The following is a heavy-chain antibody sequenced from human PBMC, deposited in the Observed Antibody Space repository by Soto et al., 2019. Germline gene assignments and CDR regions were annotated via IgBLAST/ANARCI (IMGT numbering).Heavy chain of an antibody. CDR2: SSSSGNT. Sequence: PXETLALTCTVPDCYISNSDYFWSWIRQSPGKGLECIGYSSSSGNTYYNPSLKNRATLSVDTSKNQFSLRLTSVTVEDTAVYYCARGSDVLARGATFFDSWGQGSLVTVSS. CDR3: ARGSDVLARGATFFDS. J-gene: IGHJ4*02. CDR1: DCYISNSDYF. D-gene: IGHD3-10*01. V-gene: IGHV4-30-4*01.